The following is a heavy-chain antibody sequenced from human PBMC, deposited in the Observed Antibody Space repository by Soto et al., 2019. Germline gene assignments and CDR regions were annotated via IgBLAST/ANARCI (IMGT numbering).Heavy chain of an antibody. CDR1: GGTFSSYA. CDR3: ARDQFVGATEEGFFDY. J-gene: IGHJ4*02. V-gene: IGHV1-69*01. CDR2: IIPIFGTA. D-gene: IGHD1-26*01. Sequence: QVQLVQSGAEVKKPGSSVKVSCKASGGTFSSYAISWVRQAPGQGLEWMGGIIPIFGTANYAQKFQGRVTMTADESTSTAYMELSSLRSEDTAVYYCARDQFVGATEEGFFDYWGQGTLVTVSS.